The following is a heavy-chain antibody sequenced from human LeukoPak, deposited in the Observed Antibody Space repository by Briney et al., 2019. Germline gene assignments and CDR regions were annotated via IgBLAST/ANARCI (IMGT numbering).Heavy chain of an antibody. CDR1: GFIFDDYA. CDR3: AKDLYGDYGEYYFDY. D-gene: IGHD4-17*01. J-gene: IGHJ4*02. Sequence: PGGSLRLSCAASGFIFDDYAMHWVRQAPGKGLEWVSGISWNSGSIGYADSVKGRFTISRDNAKNSLYLQMNSLRAEDTALYYCAKDLYGDYGEYYFDYWGQGTLVTVSS. V-gene: IGHV3-9*01. CDR2: ISWNSGSI.